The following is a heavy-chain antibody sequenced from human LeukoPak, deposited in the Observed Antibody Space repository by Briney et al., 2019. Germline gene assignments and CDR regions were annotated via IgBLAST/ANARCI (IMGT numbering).Heavy chain of an antibody. D-gene: IGHD2-15*01. Sequence: ASVKVSCKASGYTFTGYYMHWVRQAPGQGLEWMGWINPNSGGTNYAQKFQGRVTMTRDTSISTAYMELSRLRSDDTAVYYCARGGPRYCSGGSCYSPYYYYMDVWGKGTTVTVSS. CDR3: ARGGPRYCSGGSCYSPYYYYMDV. CDR1: GYTFTGYY. J-gene: IGHJ6*03. V-gene: IGHV1-2*02. CDR2: INPNSGGT.